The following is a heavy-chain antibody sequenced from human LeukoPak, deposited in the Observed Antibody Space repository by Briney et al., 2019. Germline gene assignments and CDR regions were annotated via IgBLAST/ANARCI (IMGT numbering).Heavy chain of an antibody. J-gene: IGHJ5*02. CDR3: ATTPSYCSSTSCYIGWFDP. Sequence: GASVKVSCKVSGYTLTELSMHWVRQAPGKGLEWMGGFDPEDGETIYAQKFQGRVTMTEDTSTDTAYMELSSLRSEDTAVYYCATTPSYCSSTSCYIGWFDPWGQGTLVTVSS. CDR2: FDPEDGET. D-gene: IGHD2-2*02. CDR1: GYTLTELS. V-gene: IGHV1-24*01.